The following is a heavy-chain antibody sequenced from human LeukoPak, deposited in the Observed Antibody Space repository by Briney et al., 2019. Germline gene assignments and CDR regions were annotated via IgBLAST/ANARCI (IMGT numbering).Heavy chain of an antibody. J-gene: IGHJ4*02. CDR3: AKDLGNYYGSGSYYNDYALDY. CDR2: ISGSGGST. CDR1: GFTFSSYA. Sequence: GGSLRLSCAASGFTFSSYAMSWVRQAPGKGLEWVSAISGSGGSTYYADSVKGRFTISRDNSKNTLYLQMNSLRAEDTAVYYCAKDLGNYYGSGSYYNDYALDYWGQGTLVTASS. V-gene: IGHV3-23*01. D-gene: IGHD3-10*01.